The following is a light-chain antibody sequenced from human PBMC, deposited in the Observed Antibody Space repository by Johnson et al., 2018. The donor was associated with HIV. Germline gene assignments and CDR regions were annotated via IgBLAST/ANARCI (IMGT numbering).Light chain of an antibody. V-gene: IGLV1-51*01. CDR1: SSNIGNNY. J-gene: IGLJ1*01. CDR2: DNN. Sequence: QSILTQPPSVSAAPGQKVTISCSGSSSNIGNNYVSWYQQLPGTAPKLLIYDNNKRPSGIPDRFSGSKSGTSATLGITGLQTGDEADYYCGPWDSSLSAVYVFGTGPKVTVL. CDR3: GPWDSSLSAVYV.